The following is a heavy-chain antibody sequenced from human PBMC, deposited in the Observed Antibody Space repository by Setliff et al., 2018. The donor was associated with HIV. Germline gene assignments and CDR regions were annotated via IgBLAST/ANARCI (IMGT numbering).Heavy chain of an antibody. Sequence: PSETLSLTCTVADGSISSRYYWGWIRQPPGKGLEWIGSMSHSGTADYSPSLRSRVTISLDTSKNQFSLKLRSVTAADTAVYYCAKLSVLVDSWGQGTLVTVSS. CDR3: AKLSVLVDS. D-gene: IGHD1-7*01. V-gene: IGHV4-38-2*02. CDR1: DGSISSRYY. J-gene: IGHJ4*02. CDR2: MSHSGTA.